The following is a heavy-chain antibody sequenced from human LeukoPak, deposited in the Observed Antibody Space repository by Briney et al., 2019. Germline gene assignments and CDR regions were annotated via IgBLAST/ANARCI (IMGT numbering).Heavy chain of an antibody. D-gene: IGHD3-3*01. V-gene: IGHV3-30-3*01. Sequence: QTGGSLRLSCAASGFTFSSYAMHWVRQAPGKGLKWVAVISYDGSNKYYADSVKGRFTISRDNSKNTLYLQMNSLRAEDTAVYYCARGASIFGVVRLDPWGQGTLVTVSS. CDR1: GFTFSSYA. CDR2: ISYDGSNK. J-gene: IGHJ5*02. CDR3: ARGASIFGVVRLDP.